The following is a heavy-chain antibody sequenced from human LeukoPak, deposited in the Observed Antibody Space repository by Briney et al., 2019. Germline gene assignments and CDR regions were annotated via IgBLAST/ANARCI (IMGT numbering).Heavy chain of an antibody. J-gene: IGHJ4*02. CDR2: IKSKTEGGTT. CDR3: TTTYIVASTRKFGDY. CDR1: GFTFSTYA. V-gene: IGHV3-15*01. D-gene: IGHD5-12*01. Sequence: GGSLRLSCAASGFTFSTYAMSWVRQAPGKGLEWVGRIKSKTEGGTTDYAAPVKGRFTISRDDSQNTVDLQISSLTAEDTAMYFCTTTYIVASTRKFGDYWGQGTLVVVSS.